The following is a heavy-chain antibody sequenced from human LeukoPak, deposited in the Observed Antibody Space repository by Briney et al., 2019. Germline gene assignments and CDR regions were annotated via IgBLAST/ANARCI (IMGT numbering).Heavy chain of an antibody. CDR2: ISAYNGYT. V-gene: IGHV1-18*01. J-gene: IGHJ1*01. CDR1: GYTFTNYG. D-gene: IGHD4-11*01. CDR3: ARDKAVTTELTQYFQR. Sequence: GASVKVSCKTSGYTFTNYGVSWVRQAPGQGLEWMGWISAYNGYTNYAQKLQVRVTMTTDTSTSTAYMELRSLTSDDTAVYYCARDKAVTTELTQYFQRWGQGTLVTVSS.